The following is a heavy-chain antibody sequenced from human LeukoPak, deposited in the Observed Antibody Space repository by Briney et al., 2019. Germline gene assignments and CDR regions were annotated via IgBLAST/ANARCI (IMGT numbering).Heavy chain of an antibody. CDR2: IYYSGTT. J-gene: IGHJ4*02. Sequence: PSQTLSLTCTVSGGSISSGGIYWSWIRQHPGKSLEWIGYIYYSGTTYYNPSLKSRVTISVDTSKNQFSLKLSSVTAADTAVYYCARGPDYDSSGSYSGDYWGQGTLVTVSS. V-gene: IGHV4-31*03. D-gene: IGHD3-22*01. CDR1: GGSISSGGIY. CDR3: ARGPDYDSSGSYSGDY.